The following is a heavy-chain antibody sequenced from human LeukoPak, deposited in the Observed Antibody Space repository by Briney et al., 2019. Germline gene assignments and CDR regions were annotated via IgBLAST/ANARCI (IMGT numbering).Heavy chain of an antibody. D-gene: IGHD3-9*01. Sequence: GGSLRLSCAASGFTFSSYWMSWVRQAPGKGLEWVANIKQDGSEKYYVDSVKGRFTISRDNAKNSLYLQMNSLRAEDTAVYYCAKGEFYYDILTGYSYYFDYWGQGTLVTVSS. CDR3: AKGEFYYDILTGYSYYFDY. V-gene: IGHV3-7*01. J-gene: IGHJ4*02. CDR2: IKQDGSEK. CDR1: GFTFSSYW.